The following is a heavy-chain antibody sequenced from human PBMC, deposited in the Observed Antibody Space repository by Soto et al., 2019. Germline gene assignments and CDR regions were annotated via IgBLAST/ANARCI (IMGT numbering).Heavy chain of an antibody. CDR1: GYTFTSYA. CDR2: INAGNGIT. J-gene: IGHJ4*02. Sequence: ASVKVSCKASGYTFTSYAMHWVSQAPGQRLEWMGWINAGNGITKSSQKFQGRVTFTRDTSASTAYMELSSLESEDTALYYCARAGLSTTGDYWGQGTLVTVSS. V-gene: IGHV1-3*01. D-gene: IGHD1-26*01. CDR3: ARAGLSTTGDY.